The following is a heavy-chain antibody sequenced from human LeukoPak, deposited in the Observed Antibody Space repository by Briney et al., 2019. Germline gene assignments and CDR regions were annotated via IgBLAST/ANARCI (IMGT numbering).Heavy chain of an antibody. CDR1: GGXISSGGYY. CDR2: IYYSGST. D-gene: IGHD4-17*01. V-gene: IGHV4-31*03. Sequence: SETLSLTCTVSGGXISSGGYYWSWIRQHPGKGLEWIGYIYYSGSTYYNPSLKSRVTISVDTSKNQFSLKLSSVTAADTAVYYCARATYGDYLIWGQGTLVTVSS. J-gene: IGHJ4*02. CDR3: ARATYGDYLI.